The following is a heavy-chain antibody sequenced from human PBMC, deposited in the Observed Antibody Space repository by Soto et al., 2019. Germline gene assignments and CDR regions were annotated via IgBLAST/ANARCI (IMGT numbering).Heavy chain of an antibody. Sequence: QVQLVQSGGEVKKPGASVKVSCKTSGYTFSNYDFSWVRQAPGQGLEWMGWVSNRNGVKNYAEKLRDRVTMTTDRSTNTVYMELRGLRSDDTAGYFFARERLNTGWYGFDHWGQGTQVTVSS. J-gene: IGHJ4*02. D-gene: IGHD2-8*02. CDR2: VSNRNGVK. CDR3: ARERLNTGWYGFDH. CDR1: GYTFSNYD. V-gene: IGHV1-18*04.